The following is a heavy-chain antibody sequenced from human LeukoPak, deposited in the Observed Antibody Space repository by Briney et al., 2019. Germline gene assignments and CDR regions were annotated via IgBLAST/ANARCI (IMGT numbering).Heavy chain of an antibody. CDR2: IIPIFGTA. D-gene: IGHD3-22*01. CDR1: GGTFSSYA. CDR3: ARDSGYYDSSGYYRESGWFNP. Sequence: SVKVSCKASGGTFSSYAISWVRQAPGQGLEWMGGIIPIFGTANYAQKFQGRVTITTDESTSTAYMELSSLRSEDTAVYYCARDSGYYDSSGYYRESGWFNPWGQGTLVTVSS. V-gene: IGHV1-69*05. J-gene: IGHJ5*02.